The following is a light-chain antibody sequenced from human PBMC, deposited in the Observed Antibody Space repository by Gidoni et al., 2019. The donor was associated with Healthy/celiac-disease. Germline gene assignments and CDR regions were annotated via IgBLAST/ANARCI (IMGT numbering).Light chain of an antibody. CDR1: SSNIGSNT. J-gene: IGLJ2*01. CDR2: RNN. Sequence: QSVLTQPPSASGTPGQRVTISCSGISSNIGSNTVNWYQPLPGTAPKLLIYRNNQRPSGVPDRFSGSKAGTSASLAISGLQSEDEADYYCAAWDDSLNGPHVVFGGGTKLTVL. V-gene: IGLV1-44*01. CDR3: AAWDDSLNGPHVV.